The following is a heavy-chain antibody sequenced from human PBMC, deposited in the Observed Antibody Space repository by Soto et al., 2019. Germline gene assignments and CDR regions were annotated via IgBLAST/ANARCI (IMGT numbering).Heavy chain of an antibody. CDR1: GFTFSSFS. J-gene: IGHJ4*02. V-gene: IGHV3-48*01. Sequence: GGSLRLSCAASGFTFSSFSMNWVRQAPGKGLEWVSHISISSTSIYYVDSVKGRFTISRDNSKNTLYLQMDSLRAEDTAVYYCAKGEVRGIIPSYFDYWGLGTLVTVSS. CDR3: AKGEVRGIIPSYFDY. D-gene: IGHD3-10*01. CDR2: ISISSTSI.